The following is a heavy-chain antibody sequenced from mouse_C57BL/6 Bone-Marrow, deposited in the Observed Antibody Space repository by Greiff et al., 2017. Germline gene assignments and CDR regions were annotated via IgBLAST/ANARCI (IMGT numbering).Heavy chain of an antibody. V-gene: IGHV1-69*01. Sequence: VQLQQPGAELVMPGASVKLSCKASGYTFTSYWMHWVKQRPGQGLEWIGEIDPSDSYTNYNQKFKGKSTLTVDKSSSTAYMQLSSLTSEDSAVYYWARNYSRYFDVWGTGTTVTVSS. CDR1: GYTFTSYW. D-gene: IGHD2-12*01. CDR2: IDPSDSYT. CDR3: ARNYSRYFDV. J-gene: IGHJ1*03.